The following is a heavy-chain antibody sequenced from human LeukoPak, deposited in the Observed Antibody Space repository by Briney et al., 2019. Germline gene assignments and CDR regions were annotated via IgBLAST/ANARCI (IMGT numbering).Heavy chain of an antibody. V-gene: IGHV2-5*02. CDR3: AHSTGHYYGSRSQTPFDY. J-gene: IGHJ4*02. CDR2: IYWDDDK. CDR1: GFSLSTSGVG. D-gene: IGHD3-10*01. Sequence: SGPTLVKPTQTLTLTCTFSGFSLSTSGVGVGWIRQPPGKALEWLALIYWDDDKRYSPSLKSRLTITKDTSKNQVVLTMTNMDPVDTATYYCAHSTGHYYGSRSQTPFDYWGQGTLVTVSS.